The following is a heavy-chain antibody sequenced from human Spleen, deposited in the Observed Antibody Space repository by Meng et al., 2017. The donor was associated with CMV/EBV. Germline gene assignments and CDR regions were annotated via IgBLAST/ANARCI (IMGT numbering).Heavy chain of an antibody. CDR1: GCSVSSRRYY. CDR2: IYYCGRT. V-gene: IGHV4-61*01. CDR3: AGVFTVTRCFAY. Sequence: SGCSVSSRRYYWTLIRQPPGKGLAWIGYIYYCGRTHYTPSLKSRVPISVHTSKYQFSLKLSSVTAADTAVYYCAGVFTVTRCFAYWGQGTLVTVSS. J-gene: IGHJ4*02. D-gene: IGHD4-11*01.